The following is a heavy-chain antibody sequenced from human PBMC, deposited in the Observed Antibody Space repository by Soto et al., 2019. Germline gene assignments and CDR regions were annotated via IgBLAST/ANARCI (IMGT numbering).Heavy chain of an antibody. V-gene: IGHV3-33*01. CDR2: IWYDGSNK. J-gene: IGHJ6*02. Sequence: QVQLVESGGGVVQPWRSLRLSCAASGFTFSSYGMHWVRQAPGKGLEWVAVIWYDGSNKYYADSVKGRFTISRDNSKNTLYLQMNSLRAEDTAVYYCARDGGRAAGSNYYYGMDVWGQGTTVTVSS. CDR1: GFTFSSYG. D-gene: IGHD6-13*01. CDR3: ARDGGRAAGSNYYYGMDV.